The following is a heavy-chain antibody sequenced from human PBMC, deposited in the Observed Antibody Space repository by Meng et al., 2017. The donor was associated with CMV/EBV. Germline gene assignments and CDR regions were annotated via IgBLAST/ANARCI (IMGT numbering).Heavy chain of an antibody. J-gene: IGHJ6*02. V-gene: IGHV3-21*01. CDR2: ISSSSSYI. CDR3: ARDRTIFGVRNYYYYGMDV. D-gene: IGHD3-3*01. Sequence: GGSLRLSCAASGFTFSSYSMNWVRQAPGKGLEWVPSISSSSSYIYYADSVKGRFTISRDNAKNSLYLQMNSLRAEDTAVYYCARDRTIFGVRNYYYYGMDVWGQGTTVTVSS. CDR1: GFTFSSYS.